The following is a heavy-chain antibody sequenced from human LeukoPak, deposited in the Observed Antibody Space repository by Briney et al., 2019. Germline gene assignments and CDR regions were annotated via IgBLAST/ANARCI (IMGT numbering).Heavy chain of an antibody. J-gene: IGHJ5*02. V-gene: IGHV4-34*01. D-gene: IGHD1-26*01. CDR2: INHSGST. CDR3: ARVKIMELPVPVPDWFDP. CDR1: GGSFSGYY. Sequence: SETLSLTCAVYGGSFSGYYWSWIRQPPPKGLEWIGEINHSGSTNYNPSLKSRVTISVDTSKNQFSLKLSSVTAADTAVYYCARVKIMELPVPVPDWFDPWGQGTLVTVSS.